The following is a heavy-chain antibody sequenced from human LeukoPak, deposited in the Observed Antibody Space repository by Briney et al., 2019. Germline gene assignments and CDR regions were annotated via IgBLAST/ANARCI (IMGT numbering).Heavy chain of an antibody. J-gene: IGHJ4*02. D-gene: IGHD3-10*01. V-gene: IGHV3-66*01. CDR2: IHRGGNT. CDR3: ARDPGYGLGVDYGDY. CDR1: GFTVSGNY. Sequence: GGSLRLSCAASGFTVSGNYMSWVRQAPGKGLEWHSVIHRGGNTYYADSVKGRFTISRDSSKNTVFLQMDSLRAEDTAVYYCARDPGYGLGVDYGDYWGQGTLVTVSS.